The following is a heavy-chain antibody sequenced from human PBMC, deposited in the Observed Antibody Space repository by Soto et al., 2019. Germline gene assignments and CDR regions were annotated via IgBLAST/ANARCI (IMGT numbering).Heavy chain of an antibody. CDR2: IYPGDSDT. CDR3: ARGDSSRFYYYGMDV. V-gene: IGHV5-51*01. D-gene: IGHD6-13*01. J-gene: IGHJ6*02. Sequence: PGESLKISCRGSGYSFTSYWIGWVRQMPGKGLEWMGIIYPGDSDTRYSPSFQGQVTISADKSISTAYLQWSSLKASDTAMYYCARGDSSRFYYYGMDVWGQGTTVTVSS. CDR1: GYSFTSYW.